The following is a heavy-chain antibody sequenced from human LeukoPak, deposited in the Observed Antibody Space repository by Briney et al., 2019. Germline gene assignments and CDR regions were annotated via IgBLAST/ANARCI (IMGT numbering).Heavy chain of an antibody. CDR3: ARDARHYYMDV. V-gene: IGHV4-30-2*01. Sequence: PSETLSLTCTVSGGSISSGGYYWSWIRQPPGKGLEWIGYIYHSGSTYYNPSLKSRVTISVDRSKNQFSLKLSSVTAADTAVYYCARDARHYYMDVWGKGTTVTVSS. J-gene: IGHJ6*03. CDR1: GGSISSGGYY. D-gene: IGHD2-15*01. CDR2: IYHSGST.